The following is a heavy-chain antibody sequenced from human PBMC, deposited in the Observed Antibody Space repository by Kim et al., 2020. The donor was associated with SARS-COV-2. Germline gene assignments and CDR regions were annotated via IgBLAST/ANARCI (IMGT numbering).Heavy chain of an antibody. D-gene: IGHD2-15*01. CDR1: GYRFTSYW. Sequence: GESLKISCKGYGYRFTSYWIGWVRQMPGKGLEWMGVIYPGDSDTRYSPSFQGQVTISADKSITTAYLQWSSLKASDTAMYYCARQGCSGGSCADGYFDYWGQGTLVTVSS. CDR2: IYPGDSDT. CDR3: ARQGCSGGSCADGYFDY. J-gene: IGHJ4*02. V-gene: IGHV5-51*01.